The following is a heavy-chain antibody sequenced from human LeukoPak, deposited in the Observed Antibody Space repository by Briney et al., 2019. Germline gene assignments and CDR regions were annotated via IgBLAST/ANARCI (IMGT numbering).Heavy chain of an antibody. CDR3: ASYCTVTICYSFDY. CDR1: EFTFRNYA. J-gene: IGHJ4*02. D-gene: IGHD2-2*01. V-gene: IGHV3-23*01. CDR2: ISGSGGST. Sequence: GGSLRLSCAASEFTFRNYAMSWVRQAPGKGLEWVSGISGSGGSTYYAHSVKDQFTISRDNSKNTLYLQMNSLRAEDTAVYYCASYCTVTICYSFDYWGQGTLVTVSS.